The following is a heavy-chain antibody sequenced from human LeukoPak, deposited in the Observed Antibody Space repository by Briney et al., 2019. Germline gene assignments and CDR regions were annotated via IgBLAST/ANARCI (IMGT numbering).Heavy chain of an antibody. D-gene: IGHD6-13*01. CDR2: ISGSGGST. CDR3: AKSPSSSWYTGCD. CDR1: GFTFSSYA. J-gene: IGHJ4*02. Sequence: GGSLSLSWAASGFTFSSYALSWVRQPPGKGLEGVSAISGSGGSTYYPDSVKGRFTISRDNSKNTLYLQMNSLRAEDTAVYYCAKSPSSSWYTGCDWGQGTLVTVSS. V-gene: IGHV3-23*01.